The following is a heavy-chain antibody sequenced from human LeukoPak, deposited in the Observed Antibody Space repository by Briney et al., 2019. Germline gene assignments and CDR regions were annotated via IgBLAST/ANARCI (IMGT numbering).Heavy chain of an antibody. CDR3: ARSEPIYGDYVVDY. Sequence: PSETLSLTCTVSGYSISSGYYWGWIRQPPGKGLEWIGYIYYSGSTYYNPSLKSRVTISVDTSKNQFSLKLSSVTAADTAVYYCARSEPIYGDYVVDYWGQGTLVTVSS. J-gene: IGHJ4*02. CDR1: GYSISSGYY. CDR2: IYYSGST. V-gene: IGHV4-30-4*08. D-gene: IGHD4-17*01.